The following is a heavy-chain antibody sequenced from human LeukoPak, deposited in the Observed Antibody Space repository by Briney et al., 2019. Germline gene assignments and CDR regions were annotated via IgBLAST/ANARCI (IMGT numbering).Heavy chain of an antibody. V-gene: IGHV4-38-2*01. CDR2: IYYSGST. CDR3: ARVNVPSGYYDSSSLPYYFDY. J-gene: IGHJ4*02. Sequence: LRLSCAVSGFTFSDYYLSWIRQTPGKGLEWIGSIYYSGSTYYNPSLKSRVTISVDTSKNQFSLKLSSVTAADTAVYYCARVNVPSGYYDSSSLPYYFDYWGQGILVTVSS. CDR1: GFTFSDYY. D-gene: IGHD3-22*01.